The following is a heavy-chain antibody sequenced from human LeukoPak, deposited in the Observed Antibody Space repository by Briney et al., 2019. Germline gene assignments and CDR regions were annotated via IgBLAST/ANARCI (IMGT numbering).Heavy chain of an antibody. CDR3: ARPQDYGDGAFDI. Sequence: SETLSLTCTVSGGSISSGGYYWSWIRQHPGKGLEWIGYIYYSGNTYYNPSLKSRVTISVDTSKNQFSLKLSSVTAADTAVYYCARPQDYGDGAFDIWGQGTMVTVSS. D-gene: IGHD4-17*01. V-gene: IGHV4-30-4*01. CDR1: GGSISSGGYY. J-gene: IGHJ3*02. CDR2: IYYSGNT.